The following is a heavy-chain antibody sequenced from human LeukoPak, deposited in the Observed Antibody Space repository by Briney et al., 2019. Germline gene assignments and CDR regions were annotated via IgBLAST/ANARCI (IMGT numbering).Heavy chain of an antibody. CDR1: GFTFSSYS. Sequence: AGGSLRLSCAASGFTFSSYSMNWVRQAPGKGLEWVSYISSSSSTIYYADSVKGRFTISRDNAKNSLYLQMNSLRGEETAGYYCARGRGQLLLGGDAFDIWGQGTMVTVSS. CDR2: ISSSSSTI. CDR3: ARGRGQLLLGGDAFDI. J-gene: IGHJ3*02. D-gene: IGHD2-2*01. V-gene: IGHV3-48*01.